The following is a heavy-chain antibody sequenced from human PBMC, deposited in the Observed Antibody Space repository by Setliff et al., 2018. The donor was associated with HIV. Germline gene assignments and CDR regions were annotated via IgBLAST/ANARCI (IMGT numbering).Heavy chain of an antibody. V-gene: IGHV3-21*06. CDR2: ISSNSGEI. Sequence: GGSLRLSCAASGFTFSGYSMNWVRQAPGKGLEWVSSISSNSGEIFYAESLKGRFTISRDNPKNSLYLQMNSLRAEDSAVYYCARDLPGMAPWGQGTLVTVSS. CDR1: GFTFSGYS. D-gene: IGHD6-13*01. CDR3: ARDLPGMAP. J-gene: IGHJ5*02.